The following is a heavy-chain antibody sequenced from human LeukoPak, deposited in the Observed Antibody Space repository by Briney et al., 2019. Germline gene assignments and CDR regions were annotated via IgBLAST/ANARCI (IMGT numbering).Heavy chain of an antibody. V-gene: IGHV4-39*07. CDR3: ARVGSDYDSSAYADAFDI. CDR2: IYYSGRP. CDR1: GGSISSSDNY. J-gene: IGHJ3*02. D-gene: IGHD3-22*01. Sequence: KSSETLSLTCTVSGGSISSSDNYWAWIRPPPGKGLEWIGSIYYSGRPYYNPSHKSRITTSENTSNTQFSLKLSSVTAADTAVYYCARVGSDYDSSAYADAFDIWGRGTMVTVSS.